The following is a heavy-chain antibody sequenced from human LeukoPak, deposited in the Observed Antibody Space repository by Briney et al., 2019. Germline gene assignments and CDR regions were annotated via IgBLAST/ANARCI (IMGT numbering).Heavy chain of an antibody. V-gene: IGHV3-23*01. CDR1: GFTFSSYA. D-gene: IGHD6-19*01. Sequence: GGSLRLSCAASGFTFSSYAMSWVRQAPGKGLEWVSAISGSGGSTYYADSVKGRFTISTDNSKSTLYLQMNSLRAEDTAVYYCAKGSSGWYDVDYWGQGTLVTVSS. CDR3: AKGSSGWYDVDY. J-gene: IGHJ4*02. CDR2: ISGSGGST.